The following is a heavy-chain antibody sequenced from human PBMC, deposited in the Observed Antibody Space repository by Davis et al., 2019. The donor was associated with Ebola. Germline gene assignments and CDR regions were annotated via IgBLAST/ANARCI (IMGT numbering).Heavy chain of an antibody. D-gene: IGHD2-8*01. Sequence: AASVKVSCKASGYTFTSYDINWVRQATGQGLEWMGRIIPILGIANYAQKFQGRVTITADKSTSTAYMELSSLRSEDTAVYYCARDRDSNLDYWGQGTLVTVSS. CDR3: ARDRDSNLDY. CDR1: GYTFTSYD. V-gene: IGHV1-69*04. J-gene: IGHJ4*02. CDR2: IIPILGIA.